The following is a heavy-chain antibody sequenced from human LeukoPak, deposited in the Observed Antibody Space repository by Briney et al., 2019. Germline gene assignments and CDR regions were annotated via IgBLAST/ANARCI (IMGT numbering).Heavy chain of an antibody. CDR3: AKGRGSSWYWGYYGMDV. V-gene: IGHV3-30*18. Sequence: PGRSLRLSCAASGFTFSSYGMHWVRQAPGKGLEWVAVISYDGSNKYYADSVKGRFTISRDNSKNTLYLQMNCLRAEDTAVYYCAKGRGSSWYWGYYGMDVWGQGTTVTVSS. J-gene: IGHJ6*02. CDR2: ISYDGSNK. D-gene: IGHD6-13*01. CDR1: GFTFSSYG.